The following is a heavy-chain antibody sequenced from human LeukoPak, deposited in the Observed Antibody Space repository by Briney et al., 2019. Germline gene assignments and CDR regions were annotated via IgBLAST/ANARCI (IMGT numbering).Heavy chain of an antibody. CDR3: ARDLRAGGTWSYGVYFDL. CDR1: GFTFSSYG. CDR2: ISGSGGST. D-gene: IGHD4-17*01. Sequence: PGGSLRLSCAASGFTFSSYGMSWVRQAPGKGLEWVSAISGSGGSTYYADSVKGRFTISRDNAKNSVYLLLNSLTPEDTAVYYCARDLRAGGTWSYGVYFDLWGRGTLVTVSS. V-gene: IGHV3-23*01. J-gene: IGHJ2*01.